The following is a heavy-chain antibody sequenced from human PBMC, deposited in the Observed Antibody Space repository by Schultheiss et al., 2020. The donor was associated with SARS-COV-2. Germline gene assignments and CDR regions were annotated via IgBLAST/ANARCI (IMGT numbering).Heavy chain of an antibody. V-gene: IGHV3-30*03. CDR2: ISYDGSNK. D-gene: IGHD3-22*01. J-gene: IGHJ4*02. Sequence: GGSLRLSCAASGFTFSSYEMNWVRQAPGKGLEWVAVISYDGSNKYYADSVKGRFTISRDNSKNTLYLQMNSLRAEDTAVYYCARDQSRYYDSSGYYYNAFDYWGQGTLVTVSS. CDR3: ARDQSRYYDSSGYYYNAFDY. CDR1: GFTFSSYE.